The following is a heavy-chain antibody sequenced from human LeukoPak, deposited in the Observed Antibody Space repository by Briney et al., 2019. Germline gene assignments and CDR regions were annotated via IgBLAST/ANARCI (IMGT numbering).Heavy chain of an antibody. V-gene: IGHV3-23*01. CDR3: AKREGYSSSWSPYYFDY. CDR2: ISGSGGST. CDR1: GFTFSSYA. D-gene: IGHD6-13*01. Sequence: PGGSLRLSCATSGFTFSSYAMSWVRQAPGKGLEWVSAISGSGGSTYYADSVKGRFTISRDNSKNTLYLQMNSLRAEDTAVYYCAKREGYSSSWSPYYFDYWGQGTLVTVSS. J-gene: IGHJ4*02.